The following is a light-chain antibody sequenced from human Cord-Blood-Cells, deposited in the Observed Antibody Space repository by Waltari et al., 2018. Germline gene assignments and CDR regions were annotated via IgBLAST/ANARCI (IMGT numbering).Light chain of an antibody. CDR1: QSVLYSSNNKNY. CDR3: QQYYSTPLT. V-gene: IGKV4-1*01. CDR2: WAS. J-gene: IGKJ1*01. Sequence: DIVMTQSPASLAVSLGERATINCKSSQSVLYSSNNKNYLACYQQKPGQPPKLLIYWASTRESGVPDRFSGSGSGTDFTLTISSLQAEDVAVYYCQQYYSTPLTFGQGTKVEIK.